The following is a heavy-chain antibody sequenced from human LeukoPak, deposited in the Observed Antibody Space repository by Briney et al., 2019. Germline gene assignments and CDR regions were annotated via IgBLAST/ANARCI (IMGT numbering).Heavy chain of an antibody. D-gene: IGHD6-13*01. V-gene: IGHV3-11*01. CDR2: ISSSGSTI. CDR3: AREARKQLVERFDY. Sequence: GALRLSCAASGFTFIDYYMSWIRQAPGKGLEWVSYISSSGSTIYYADSVKGRFTISRDNAKNSLYLQMNSLRAEDTAVYYCAREARKQLVERFDYWGQGTLLTVSS. CDR1: GFTFIDYY. J-gene: IGHJ4*02.